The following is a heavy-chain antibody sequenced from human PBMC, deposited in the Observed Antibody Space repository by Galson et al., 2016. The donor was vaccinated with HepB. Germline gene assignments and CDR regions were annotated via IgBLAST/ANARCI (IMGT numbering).Heavy chain of an antibody. CDR2: IKGDGSEK. CDR3: ARERQEYYGSGSYAFDI. Sequence: SLRLSCAASGLTFSSYWMSWVRQAPGKGLEWVANIKGDGSEKYYVDSVKGRFTISRDNAKNSLYLQMNSLRAEDTAVYYCARERQEYYGSGSYAFDIWGQGTMVTVSS. J-gene: IGHJ3*02. V-gene: IGHV3-7*01. D-gene: IGHD3-10*01. CDR1: GLTFSSYW.